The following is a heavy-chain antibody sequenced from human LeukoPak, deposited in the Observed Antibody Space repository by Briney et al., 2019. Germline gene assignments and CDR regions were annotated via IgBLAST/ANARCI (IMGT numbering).Heavy chain of an antibody. Sequence: RGSLRLSCAASGFTFSSYAMSWVRQAPGKGLEWVAVISYDGSNKYYADSVKGRFTISRDNSKNTLYLQMNSLRAEDTAVYYCAKDASSHYYDSSGYYSYYYYYYYMDVWGKGTTVTVSS. J-gene: IGHJ6*03. V-gene: IGHV3-30*18. CDR3: AKDASSHYYDSSGYYSYYYYYYYMDV. D-gene: IGHD3-22*01. CDR1: GFTFSSYA. CDR2: ISYDGSNK.